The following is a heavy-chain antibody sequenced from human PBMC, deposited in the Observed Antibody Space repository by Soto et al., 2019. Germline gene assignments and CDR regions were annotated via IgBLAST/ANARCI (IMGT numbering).Heavy chain of an antibody. Sequence: WTWIRQHPGKGLEWIGYIYYSGVTYYNPSLKSRVTISVDTSKIQFSLKLSSVTAADTAMYYCARDLRGRGSGRFDPWGQGTLVTVSS. D-gene: IGHD3-10*01. V-gene: IGHV4-31*02. CDR3: ARDLRGRGSGRFDP. CDR2: IYYSGVT. J-gene: IGHJ5*02.